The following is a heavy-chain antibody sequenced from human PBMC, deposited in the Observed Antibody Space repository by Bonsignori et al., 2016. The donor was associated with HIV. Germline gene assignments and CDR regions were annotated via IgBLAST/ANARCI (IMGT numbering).Heavy chain of an antibody. CDR1: GFSFSITW. V-gene: IGHV3-15*01. D-gene: IGHD1-26*01. Sequence: EVRLVESGGGLIKPGESLRLSCAASGFSFSITWMSWVRQAPGKGLEWVGRIKSETDGGTTDYAAHVKGRFTISRDNSKDMLFPQMNSLKTEDSAVYYCTTDQVGFGMDVWGRGTTVIVSS. CDR3: TTDQVGFGMDV. CDR2: IKSETDGGTT. J-gene: IGHJ6*02.